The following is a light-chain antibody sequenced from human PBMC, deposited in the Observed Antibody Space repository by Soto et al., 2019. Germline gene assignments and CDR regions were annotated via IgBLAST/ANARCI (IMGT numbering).Light chain of an antibody. CDR3: QQYGSSPWT. J-gene: IGKJ1*01. CDR1: QSGSSSY. CDR2: GAS. V-gene: IGKV3-20*01. Sequence: EIVLTQSPATLSLSPGERATLSCRASQSGSSSYLAWYQQKPGQAPRLLMYGASSRATGIPARFSGSGSGTDFTLTISRVEPEDFGVYYCQQYGSSPWTFGQGTKVEIK.